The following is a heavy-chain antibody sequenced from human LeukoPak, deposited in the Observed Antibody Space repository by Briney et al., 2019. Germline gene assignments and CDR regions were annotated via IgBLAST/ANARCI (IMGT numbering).Heavy chain of an antibody. J-gene: IGHJ4*02. CDR3: ARRGSSGWYDFDY. CDR2: IYYSGST. Sequence: PSETLSLTCTVSGGSISSYYWSWIRQPPGKGLEWIGYIYYSGSTNYNPSLKSRVTISVDTSKNQFSLKLSSVTAADTAVYYCARRGSSGWYDFDYWGQGTLVTVSS. V-gene: IGHV4-59*12. D-gene: IGHD6-19*01. CDR1: GGSISSYY.